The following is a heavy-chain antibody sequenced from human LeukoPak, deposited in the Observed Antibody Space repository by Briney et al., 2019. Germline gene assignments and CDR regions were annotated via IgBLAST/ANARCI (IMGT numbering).Heavy chain of an antibody. J-gene: IGHJ6*02. Sequence: SETLSLTCTVSGGSISSYYWSWIRQPPGKGLEWIGYIYYSGSTNYNPSLKSRVTISLDTSKNQFSLKLSSMTAADTAVYYCANPTEYCSVGSCYYYGMDVWGQGTTVTVSS. D-gene: IGHD2-15*01. V-gene: IGHV4-59*12. CDR3: ANPTEYCSVGSCYYYGMDV. CDR1: GGSISSYY. CDR2: IYYSGST.